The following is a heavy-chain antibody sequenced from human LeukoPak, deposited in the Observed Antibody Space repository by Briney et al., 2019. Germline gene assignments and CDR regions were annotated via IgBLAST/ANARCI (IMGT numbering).Heavy chain of an antibody. Sequence: SVKVSCKAPGGTFSSYAISWERQAPGQGLEWMGGIIPIFGTANYAQKFQGRVTITADKSTSTAYMELSSLRSEDTAVYYCARVGIVARPGYYYMDVWGKGTTVIVSS. J-gene: IGHJ6*03. D-gene: IGHD6-6*01. CDR3: ARVGIVARPGYYYMDV. V-gene: IGHV1-69*06. CDR2: IIPIFGTA. CDR1: GGTFSSYA.